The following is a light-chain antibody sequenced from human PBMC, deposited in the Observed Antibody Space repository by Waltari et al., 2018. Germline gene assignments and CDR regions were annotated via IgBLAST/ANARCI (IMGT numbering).Light chain of an antibody. CDR3: QQYTSYSPYT. J-gene: IGKJ2*01. CDR2: KAS. V-gene: IGKV1-5*03. CDR1: QSISSW. Sequence: DIQMTQSPSTLSASVGDRVTITCRASQSISSWLAWYQRKPGKAPKLLIYKASTLESGVPSRFSGSGSGTEFTLTISSLQPDDFVTYYCQQYTSYSPYTFGQGTKLEIK.